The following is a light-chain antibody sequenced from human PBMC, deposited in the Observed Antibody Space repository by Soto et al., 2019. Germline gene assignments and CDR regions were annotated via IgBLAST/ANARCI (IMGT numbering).Light chain of an antibody. CDR3: QQYHIYSLT. V-gene: IGKV1-5*03. CDR1: QSISSW. Sequence: DIQMTLSPSTLSASVGDRVTITCRASQSISSWLAWYQQKPGKAPKLLIYKASSLEGGVPSRFSGSGSGTDFTLTISSLQPDDFATYYCQQYHIYSLTLGGGTKVDIK. CDR2: KAS. J-gene: IGKJ4*01.